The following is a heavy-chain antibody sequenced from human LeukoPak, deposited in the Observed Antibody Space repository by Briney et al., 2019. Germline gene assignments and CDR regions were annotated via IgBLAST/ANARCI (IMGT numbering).Heavy chain of an antibody. J-gene: IGHJ3*02. CDR3: ARPLDTTFFNAFDI. CDR1: GASISKDY. V-gene: IGHV4-39*01. D-gene: IGHD2/OR15-2a*01. CDR2: IYYSGIT. Sequence: SETLSLTCTVSGASISKDYWAWIRQPPGKGLEWIGSIYYSGITFYNPSLKSRLTISVDTSKNQLSLKLTSVTAADTAVYYCARPLDTTFFNAFDIWGQGTMVTVSS.